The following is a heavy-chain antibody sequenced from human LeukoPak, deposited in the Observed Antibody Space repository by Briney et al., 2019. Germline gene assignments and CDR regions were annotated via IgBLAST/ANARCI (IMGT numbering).Heavy chain of an antibody. CDR2: IWYDGSNK. V-gene: IGHV3-33*01. D-gene: IGHD3-22*01. J-gene: IGHJ4*02. Sequence: GGSLRLSCAASGFTFSSYGMHWVRQAPGKGLEWVAVIWYDGSNKYYADSVKGRFTISRDNSKNTLYLQMNSLRAEDTAVYYCARKSAPAVIRVVMTPEFDYWGQGTLVTVSS. CDR1: GFTFSSYG. CDR3: ARKSAPAVIRVVMTPEFDY.